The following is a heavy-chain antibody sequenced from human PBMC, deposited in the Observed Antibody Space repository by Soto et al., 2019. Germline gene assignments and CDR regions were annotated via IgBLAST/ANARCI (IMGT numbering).Heavy chain of an antibody. CDR2: ISYDGSNK. Sequence: PGGSLRLSFAASGFTFSSYGMHWVRQAPGKGLEWVAVISYDGSNKYYADSVKGRFTISRDNSKNTLYLQMNSLRAEDTAVYYCAKGGFMIVNYYFDYWGQGTLVTVSS. D-gene: IGHD3-22*01. V-gene: IGHV3-30*18. J-gene: IGHJ4*02. CDR3: AKGGFMIVNYYFDY. CDR1: GFTFSSYG.